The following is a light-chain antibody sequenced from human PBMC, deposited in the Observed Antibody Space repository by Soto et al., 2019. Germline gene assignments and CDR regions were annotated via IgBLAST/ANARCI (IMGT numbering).Light chain of an antibody. J-gene: IGKJ1*01. CDR2: LGS. Sequence: EIVMSQSPLSLPVTPGEPASISCRSSQSLLYSDGYNYLDWYLQKPGQSPQLLIYLGSDRASGVPDRFSGRGSGTDFTLKISRVEAEDVGVYYCMQALQSPMTFGQGTKVEIK. CDR3: MQALQSPMT. CDR1: QSLLYSDGYNY. V-gene: IGKV2-28*01.